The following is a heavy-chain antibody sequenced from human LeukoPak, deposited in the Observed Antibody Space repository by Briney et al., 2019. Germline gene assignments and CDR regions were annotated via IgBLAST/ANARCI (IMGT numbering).Heavy chain of an antibody. CDR3: ARDGRPLDY. J-gene: IGHJ4*02. Sequence: GGSLRLSCVDSGTTFSRYWMSWVRQAPGKGLEWVANIKQDGGEKYYVDSVKGRFTISRDNAKNSLYLQMNSLRVEDTAVYYCARDGRPLDYWGQGTPVTVSS. V-gene: IGHV3-7*03. CDR1: GTTFSRYW. CDR2: IKQDGGEK.